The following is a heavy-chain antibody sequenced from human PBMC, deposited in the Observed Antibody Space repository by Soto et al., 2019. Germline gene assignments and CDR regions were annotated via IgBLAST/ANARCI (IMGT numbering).Heavy chain of an antibody. J-gene: IGHJ4*02. V-gene: IGHV3-30*18. D-gene: IGHD1-20*01. CDR1: GFTFSSYG. CDR2: ISYDGSNK. CDR3: AKFNSIGVTGTDY. Sequence: GGSLRLSCAASGFTFSSYGMHWVRQAPGKGLEWVAVISYDGSNKYYADSVKGRFTISRDNSKNTLYLQMNSLRAEDTAVYYCAKFNSIGVTGTDYWGQGTLVTVSS.